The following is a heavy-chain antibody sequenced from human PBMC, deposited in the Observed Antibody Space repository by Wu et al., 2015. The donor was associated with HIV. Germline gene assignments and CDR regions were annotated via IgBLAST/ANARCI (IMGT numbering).Heavy chain of an antibody. CDR2: INPSGGST. V-gene: IGHV1-46*03. Sequence: QVQLVQSGAEVKKPGASVKVSCKASGYTFTSYYMHWVRQAPGQGLEWMGIINPSGGSTSYAQKFQGRVTMTRDTSTSTVYMELSSLRSEDTAVYYCARREGGREIVVVVAATPLTTLVPTPWGHGNPG. CDR3: ARREGGREIVVVVAATPLTTLVPTP. D-gene: IGHD2-15*01. CDR1: GYTFTSYY. J-gene: IGHJ5*02.